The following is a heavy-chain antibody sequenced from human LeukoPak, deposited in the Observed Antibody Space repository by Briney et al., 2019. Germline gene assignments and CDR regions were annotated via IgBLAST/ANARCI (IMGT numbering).Heavy chain of an antibody. CDR2: IYTSGST. V-gene: IGHV4-4*07. CDR1: GGSISSYY. J-gene: IGHJ3*02. Sequence: KSSETLSLTCTVSGGSISSYYWSWIRQPAGKGLEWIGRIYTSGSTHYNPSLKSRVTMSVDTSKNQFSLKLSSVTAADTAVYYCARGRYIYGSPDDAFDIWGQGTMVTVSS. D-gene: IGHD5-18*01. CDR3: ARGRYIYGSPDDAFDI.